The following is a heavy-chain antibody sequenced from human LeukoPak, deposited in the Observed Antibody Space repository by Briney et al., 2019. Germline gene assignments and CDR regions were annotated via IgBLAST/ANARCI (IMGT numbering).Heavy chain of an antibody. CDR3: ARGTYYYGSGSYSWYFDY. V-gene: IGHV4-4*07. CDR2: IYTSGST. Sequence: SETLSLTCTVSGGSISSYYWSWIRQPAGKGLEWIGRIYTSGSTNYNPSLKSRVTISVDTSKNQFSLKLSSVTAADTAVYYCARGTYYYGSGSYSWYFDYWGQGTLVTVSS. D-gene: IGHD3-10*01. CDR1: GGSISSYY. J-gene: IGHJ4*02.